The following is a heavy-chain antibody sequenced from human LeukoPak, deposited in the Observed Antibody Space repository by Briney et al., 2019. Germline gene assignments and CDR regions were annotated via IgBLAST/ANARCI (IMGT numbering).Heavy chain of an antibody. CDR1: GYTFTGYY. J-gene: IGHJ5*01. CDR2: INTNTGNP. CDR3: ARDAPGKYFVWFDS. V-gene: IGHV7-4-1*02. Sequence: ASVKVSCKASGYTFTGYYMHWVRQAPGQGLEWMGWINTNTGNPTYAQGFTGRFVFSLDTSVDTAYLQISSLKPEDTAVYYCARDAPGKYFVWFDSWGQGTLVTVSS. D-gene: IGHD1-14*01.